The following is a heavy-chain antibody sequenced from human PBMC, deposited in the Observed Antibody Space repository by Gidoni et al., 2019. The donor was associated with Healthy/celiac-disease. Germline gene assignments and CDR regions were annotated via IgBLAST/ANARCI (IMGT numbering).Heavy chain of an antibody. V-gene: IGHV4-39*01. Sequence: QLQLQESGPGLVQPSATLSLTCTVSGCSISSSRSSWGWIRQPPGTGLEWIGSIYYSGSTYYNPSLKSRVTISVDTSKNQFSLKLSSVTAADTAVYYCARSVKYCSSTSCFPAFWDYWGQGTLVTVSS. CDR3: ARSVKYCSSTSCFPAFWDY. CDR2: IYYSGST. J-gene: IGHJ4*02. CDR1: GCSISSSRSS. D-gene: IGHD2-2*01.